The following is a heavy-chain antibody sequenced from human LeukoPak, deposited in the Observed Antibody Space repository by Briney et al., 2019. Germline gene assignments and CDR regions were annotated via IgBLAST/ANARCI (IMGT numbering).Heavy chain of an antibody. V-gene: IGHV3-53*01. Sequence: GVLRLSCAASGFTVSSNYLSWVRQAPGKGLEWVSVIYSGGSTYYADSVKGRFTISRDNSKNTLYLQMNSLRAEDTAVYYCAKDKGITMIVVVITGYFDYWGQGTLVTVSS. J-gene: IGHJ4*02. CDR1: GFTVSSNY. D-gene: IGHD3-22*01. CDR2: IYSGGST. CDR3: AKDKGITMIVVVITGYFDY.